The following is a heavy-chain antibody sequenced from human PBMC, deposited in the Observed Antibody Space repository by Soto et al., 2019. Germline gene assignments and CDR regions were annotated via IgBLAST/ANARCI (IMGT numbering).Heavy chain of an antibody. CDR3: AKDPPNGILWWAPPLPYYYYGMDV. V-gene: IGHV3-30*18. Sequence: PGGSLRLSCAASGFTFSSYGMHWVRQAPGKGLEWVAVISYDGSNKYYADSVKGRFTISRDNSKNTLYLQMNSLRAEDTAVYYCAKDPPNGILWWAPPLPYYYYGMDVWGQGTTVTVSS. CDR1: GFTFSSYG. D-gene: IGHD2-21*01. CDR2: ISYDGSNK. J-gene: IGHJ6*02.